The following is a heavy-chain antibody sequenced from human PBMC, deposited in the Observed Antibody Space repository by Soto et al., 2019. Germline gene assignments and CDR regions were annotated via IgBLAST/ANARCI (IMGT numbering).Heavy chain of an antibody. CDR2: IYWDDDK. CDR1: AFSLSTSGVG. D-gene: IGHD2-21*01. J-gene: IGHJ4*02. Sequence: QITLKESGPTLVKPTQTLTLTCTFSAFSLSTSGVGVGWIRQPPGKALEWLTFIYWDDDKRYSPSLKSRLTITKDTTKNQVVHTLTNMDPVETATYYCARIVAAGITYYFDSWGQGTLVTVSS. CDR3: ARIVAAGITYYFDS. V-gene: IGHV2-5*02.